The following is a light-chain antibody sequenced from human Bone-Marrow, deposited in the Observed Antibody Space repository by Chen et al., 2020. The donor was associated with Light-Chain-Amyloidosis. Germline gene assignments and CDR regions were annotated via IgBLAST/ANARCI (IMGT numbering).Light chain of an antibody. V-gene: IGLV2-14*01. CDR3: SSYTITNTLV. J-gene: IGLJ1*01. CDR2: EVT. Sequence: QSALTQPASLSGSPGQSITTSCTGTSSYVGGDNHVSWYQQHPDKAPKLMIYEVTNRPSWVPDRFSGSKSDNTASLTISGLQTEDEADYFCSSYTITNTLVFGSGTRVTVL. CDR1: SSYVGGDNH.